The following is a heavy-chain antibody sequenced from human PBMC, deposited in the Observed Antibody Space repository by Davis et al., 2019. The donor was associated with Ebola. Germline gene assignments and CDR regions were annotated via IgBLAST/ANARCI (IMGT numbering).Heavy chain of an antibody. D-gene: IGHD1-7*01. V-gene: IGHV6-1*01. CDR3: ARRRTGTAPGLDS. Sequence: SQTLSLTCAISGDNVSSNTAAWNWIRQSPSRGLEWLGRTYYRSKWSTDYAVSVKSRITINPDMSKNQFSLQLNSVTPEDTAVYYCARRRTGTAPGLDSWGQGTLVTVSS. J-gene: IGHJ4*02. CDR1: GDNVSSNTAA. CDR2: TYYRSKWST.